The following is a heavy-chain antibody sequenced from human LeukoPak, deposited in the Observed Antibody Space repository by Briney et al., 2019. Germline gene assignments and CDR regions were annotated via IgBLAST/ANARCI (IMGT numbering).Heavy chain of an antibody. J-gene: IGHJ4*02. CDR3: AKSLGVGGYTRYKGFDQ. CDR2: ISGSDGTS. CDR1: GFTFKSFA. Sequence: PGGSLRLSCAASGFTFKSFAMNWVRQAQGKGLEWVSSISGSDGTSHYADFVKGRFTISRDNSKNTLYLQMNSLRAEDTAAYYCAKSLGVGGYTRYKGFDQWGQGTLVVVSS. V-gene: IGHV3-23*01. D-gene: IGHD3-16*02.